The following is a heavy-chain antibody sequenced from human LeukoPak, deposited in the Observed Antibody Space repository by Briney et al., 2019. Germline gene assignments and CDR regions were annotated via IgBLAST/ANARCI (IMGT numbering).Heavy chain of an antibody. V-gene: IGHV3-23*01. Sequence: PGGSLRLSCAASGFTVSSNYMSWVRQAPGKGLGWVSAISGSGGSTYYADSVKGRFTISRDNAKNSLYLQMNSLRAEDTAVYYCARDRRGIAAAAGDYWGQGTLVTVSS. CDR2: ISGSGGST. CDR3: ARDRRGIAAAAGDY. D-gene: IGHD6-13*01. CDR1: GFTVSSNY. J-gene: IGHJ4*02.